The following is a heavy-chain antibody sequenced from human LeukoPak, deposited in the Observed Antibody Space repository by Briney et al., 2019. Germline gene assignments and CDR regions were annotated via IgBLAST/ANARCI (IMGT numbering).Heavy chain of an antibody. CDR3: ARGRYYDFWSGCYSGYYFDY. V-gene: IGHV4-34*01. CDR2: INHSGST. D-gene: IGHD3-3*01. J-gene: IGHJ4*02. Sequence: SETLSLTCAVYGGSFSGYYWSWIRQPPGKGLEWIGEINHSGSTNYNPSLKSRVTISVDTSKNQFSLKLSSVTAADTAVYYCARGRYYDFWSGCYSGYYFDYWGQGTLVTVSS. CDR1: GGSFSGYY.